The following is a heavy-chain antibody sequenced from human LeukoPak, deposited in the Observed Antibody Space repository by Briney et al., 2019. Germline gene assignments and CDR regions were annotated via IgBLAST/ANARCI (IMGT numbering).Heavy chain of an antibody. D-gene: IGHD2-2*01. CDR3: AKTTMGYCSSTSCYYSPLDY. J-gene: IGHJ4*02. Sequence: GGSLRLSCSASGFTFSSYGMHWVRQAPGKGLEWVAVISYDGSNKYYADSVKGRFTISRDNSKNTLYLQMNSLRAEDTAVYYCAKTTMGYCSSTSCYYSPLDYWGQGTLVTVSS. CDR1: GFTFSSYG. V-gene: IGHV3-30*18. CDR2: ISYDGSNK.